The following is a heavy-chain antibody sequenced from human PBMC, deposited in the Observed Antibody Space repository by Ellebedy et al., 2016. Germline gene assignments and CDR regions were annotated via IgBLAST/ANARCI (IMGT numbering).Heavy chain of an antibody. Sequence: GESLKISCAASGFTVSSNYMSWVRQAPGKGLEWVSVIYSGGSTYYADSVKGRFTISRDNSKNTLYLQMNSLRAEDTAVYYCAREEASLDGSGQLDYWGQGTLVTVSS. CDR1: GFTVSSNY. D-gene: IGHD3-10*01. CDR3: AREEASLDGSGQLDY. V-gene: IGHV3-66*01. CDR2: IYSGGST. J-gene: IGHJ4*02.